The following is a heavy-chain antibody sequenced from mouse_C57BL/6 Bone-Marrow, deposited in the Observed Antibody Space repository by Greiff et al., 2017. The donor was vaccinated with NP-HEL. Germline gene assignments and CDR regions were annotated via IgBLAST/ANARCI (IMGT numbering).Heavy chain of an antibody. Sequence: VQLQQSGPELVKPGASVKISCKASGYSFTDYNMNWVKQSNGKSLEWIGVINPNYGTTSYNQKFKGKATLTVDQSSSTAYMQLNSLTSEDSAVYYGAREEYYDYDVDFAYWGQGTLVTVSA. CDR3: AREEYYDYDVDFAY. V-gene: IGHV1-39*01. J-gene: IGHJ3*01. CDR2: INPNYGTT. D-gene: IGHD2-4*01. CDR1: GYSFTDYN.